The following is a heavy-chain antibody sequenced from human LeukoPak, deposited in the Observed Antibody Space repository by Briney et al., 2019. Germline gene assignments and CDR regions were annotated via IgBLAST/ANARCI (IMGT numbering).Heavy chain of an antibody. Sequence: PGGPLRLSCSVSGFTFRSNTMHWVRQAPGKGLKYFSSININGGRTYYADSVKGRFTISRDNSKNTLYLQMSSLRTEDTAVYYCVKDKWIDHWGQGTLVTVSS. CDR1: GFTFRSNT. CDR3: VKDKWIDH. D-gene: IGHD2-8*01. CDR2: ININGGRT. V-gene: IGHV3-64D*09. J-gene: IGHJ4*02.